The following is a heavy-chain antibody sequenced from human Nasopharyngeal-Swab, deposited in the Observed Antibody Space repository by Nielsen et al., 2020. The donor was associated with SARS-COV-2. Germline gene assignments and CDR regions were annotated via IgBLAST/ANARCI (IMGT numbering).Heavy chain of an antibody. CDR2: VYPGNSEV. CDR1: GYSFVNHW. CDR3: ARRAARDGYNYEVDP. D-gene: IGHD5-24*01. V-gene: IGHV5-51*01. Sequence: GESLKISCMASGYSFVNHWIGWVRQKPGKGLEWVGMVYPGNSEVAYSPSFQGRVTISADKSINTAYLQWYSLRASDTAMYFCARRAARDGYNYEVDPWGQGTLVTVSS. J-gene: IGHJ5*02.